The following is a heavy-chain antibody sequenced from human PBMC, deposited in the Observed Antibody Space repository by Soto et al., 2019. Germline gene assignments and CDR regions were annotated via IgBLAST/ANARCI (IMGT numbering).Heavy chain of an antibody. V-gene: IGHV1-2*04. J-gene: IGHJ3*02. D-gene: IGHD3-22*01. Sequence: GASVKVSCKASGYTFTGYYMHWVRQAPGQGLEWMGWINPNSGGTNYAQKFQGWVTMTRDTSISTAYMELSRLRSDDTAVYYCARDGGAYYYDSSGYSRTAFDIWGQGTMVTVSS. CDR3: ARDGGAYYYDSSGYSRTAFDI. CDR1: GYTFTGYY. CDR2: INPNSGGT.